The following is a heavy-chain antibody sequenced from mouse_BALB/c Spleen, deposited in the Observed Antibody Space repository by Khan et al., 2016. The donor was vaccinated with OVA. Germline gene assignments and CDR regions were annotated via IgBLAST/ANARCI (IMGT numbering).Heavy chain of an antibody. CDR2: ISSDGSYT. Sequence: EVELVESGGDLVKPGGSLKLSCAASGFTFSSYGMSWVRQTPDKRLEWVATISSDGSYTYYPDSVKGRFTISRDNVKNTLSLQMSSLKSEDSAMYYCASNLTGSFAYWGQGTLVTVSA. CDR3: ASNLTGSFAY. V-gene: IGHV5-6*01. J-gene: IGHJ3*01. D-gene: IGHD4-1*01. CDR1: GFTFSSYG.